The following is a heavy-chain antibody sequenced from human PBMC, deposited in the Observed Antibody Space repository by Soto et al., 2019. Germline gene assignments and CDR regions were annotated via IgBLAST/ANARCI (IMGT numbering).Heavy chain of an antibody. D-gene: IGHD3-16*01. J-gene: IGHJ5*02. V-gene: IGHV4-4*07. Sequence: SETLSLTCSVSGVSMRNSYWTWIRQSAGKGLEWIGRISTSGNTNYNPSLNSRLTMSVDTSKNQVSLKLTSVTAADTAVYYCARGGGVPALGDPWGQGTLVTVSS. CDR3: ARGGGVPALGDP. CDR1: GVSMRNSY. CDR2: ISTSGNT.